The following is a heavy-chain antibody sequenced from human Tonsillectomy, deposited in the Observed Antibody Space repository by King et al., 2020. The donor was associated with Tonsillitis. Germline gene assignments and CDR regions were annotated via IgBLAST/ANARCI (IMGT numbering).Heavy chain of an antibody. CDR1: GGSISSSSYS. CDR2: IYYSGST. Sequence: LQLQESGPGLVKPSETLSLTCTVSGGSISSSSYSWGWIRQSPGKGLEWIGTIYYSGSTYYNPSLKSRVIISVDTSKNHFSLKLSSVTAADTAVYYCARHKTTVTTRFRYWGQGTLVTVSS. J-gene: IGHJ4*02. CDR3: ARHKTTVTTRFRY. D-gene: IGHD4-17*01. V-gene: IGHV4-39*01.